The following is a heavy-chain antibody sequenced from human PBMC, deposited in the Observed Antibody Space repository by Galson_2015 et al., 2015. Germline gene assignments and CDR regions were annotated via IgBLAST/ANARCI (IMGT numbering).Heavy chain of an antibody. V-gene: IGHV4-59*08. CDR2: IYYTGST. D-gene: IGHD2-2*01. CDR3: ARRKPARLAPFDS. CDR1: GGSISTYS. Sequence: ETLSLTCTASGGSISTYSWSWVRQPPGKGLDFIGYIYYTGSTNYNPSLKSRVIISVDTSKNQFSLNLSSVTAADTAVYYCARRKPARLAPFDSWGQGTLVTVSS. J-gene: IGHJ4*02.